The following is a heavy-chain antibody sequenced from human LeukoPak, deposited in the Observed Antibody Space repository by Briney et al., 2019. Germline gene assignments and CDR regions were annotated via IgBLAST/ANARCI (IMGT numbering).Heavy chain of an antibody. Sequence: PGGSLGLSCAASGFTFSDYEMNWVRQAPGKGLEWLSHISVSGTTIHYADSVKGRFTISRDNAKNSVYLQMTSLRAEDTALYYCAKDATAVPGTVYMDVWGKGATVTISS. D-gene: IGHD2-2*01. V-gene: IGHV3-48*03. CDR3: AKDATAVPGTVYMDV. CDR1: GFTFSDYE. CDR2: ISVSGTTI. J-gene: IGHJ6*03.